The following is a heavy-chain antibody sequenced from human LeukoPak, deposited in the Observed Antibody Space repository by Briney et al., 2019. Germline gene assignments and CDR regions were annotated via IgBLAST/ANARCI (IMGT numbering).Heavy chain of an antibody. CDR2: INHSGST. CDR1: GGSFSGYY. V-gene: IGHV4-34*01. CDR3: ARGRLRTSGHIVVVVAATPTAVFYFDY. Sequence: TSETLSLTCAVYGGSFSGYYWSWIRQPPGKGLEWIGEINHSGSTNYNPSLKSRVPISVDTSKNQFSLKLSSVTAADTAVYYCARGRLRTSGHIVVVVAATPTAVFYFDYWGQGTLVTVSS. J-gene: IGHJ4*02. D-gene: IGHD2-15*01.